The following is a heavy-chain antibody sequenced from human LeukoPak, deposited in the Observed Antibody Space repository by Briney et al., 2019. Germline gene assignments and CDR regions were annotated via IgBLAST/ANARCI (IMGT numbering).Heavy chain of an antibody. CDR3: ARGPRRGWYDY. V-gene: IGHV4-34*01. J-gene: IGHJ4*02. D-gene: IGHD6-19*01. CDR2: INHSGST. Sequence: SETLSLTCAVYGGSFSGYYWSWIRQPPGKGLEWIGEINHSGSTNYNPSLKSRVTISVDTSKNQFSLKLSSVTAADTAVYYCARGPRRGWYDYWGQGTLVTVSS. CDR1: GGSFSGYY.